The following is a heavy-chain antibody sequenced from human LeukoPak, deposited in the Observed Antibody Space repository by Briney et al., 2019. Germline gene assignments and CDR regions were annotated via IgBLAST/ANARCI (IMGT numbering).Heavy chain of an antibody. V-gene: IGHV5-10-1*01. Sequence: GESLKISCKGSGYSFTTYWIALVRQMPGKGLEWMGRIDPSDSYTNDSPSFQGHVTISVDKSISTAFLEWTSLKASDTAVYYCARRNANYYGMDVWGQGTAVTVSS. CDR2: IDPSDSYT. CDR3: ARRNANYYGMDV. J-gene: IGHJ6*02. CDR1: GYSFTTYW.